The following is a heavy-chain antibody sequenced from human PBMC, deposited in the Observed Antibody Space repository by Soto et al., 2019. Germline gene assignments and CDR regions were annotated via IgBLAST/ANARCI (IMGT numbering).Heavy chain of an antibody. J-gene: IGHJ4*02. CDR1: GFSLSTSGMC. D-gene: IGHD6-19*01. V-gene: IGHV2-70*11. Sequence: GSGPTLVNPTQTLTLTCTFSGFSLSTSGMCVSWIRQPPGKALEWLARIDWDDDKYYSTSLKTRLTISKDTSKNQVVLTMTNMDPVDTATYYCARIFSGSSGWPSFDYWGQGTLVTVSS. CDR2: IDWDDDK. CDR3: ARIFSGSSGWPSFDY.